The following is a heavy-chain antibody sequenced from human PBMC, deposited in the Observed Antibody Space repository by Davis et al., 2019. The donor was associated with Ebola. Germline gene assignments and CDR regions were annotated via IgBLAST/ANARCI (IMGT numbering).Heavy chain of an antibody. CDR1: GVSINSFY. D-gene: IGHD5-12*01. V-gene: IGHV4-59*12. CDR2: IYYSGST. CDR3: ARDSGYDPFDY. J-gene: IGHJ4*02. Sequence: SETLSLTCTVSGVSINSFYWSWIRQSPGKGLEWIGYIYYSGSTNYNPSLKGRVTISVDTSKKQFSLKLTSVTAADTAVYYCARDSGYDPFDYWGQGTLVTVSS.